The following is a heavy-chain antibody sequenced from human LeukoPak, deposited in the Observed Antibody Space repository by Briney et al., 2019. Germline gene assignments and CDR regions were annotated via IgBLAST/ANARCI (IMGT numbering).Heavy chain of an antibody. Sequence: ASVKVSCKTSGNTFIGFYMHWVRRAPGQGLEWMGWIHPNSGGTKYAQKFQGRVTMTRDTSISTVYMELSSLRSDDTAVYYCAGPGRDYYYYYHMDVWGKGTTVTVSS. CDR2: IHPNSGGT. CDR1: GNTFIGFY. J-gene: IGHJ6*03. CDR3: AGPGRDYYYYYHMDV. V-gene: IGHV1-2*02.